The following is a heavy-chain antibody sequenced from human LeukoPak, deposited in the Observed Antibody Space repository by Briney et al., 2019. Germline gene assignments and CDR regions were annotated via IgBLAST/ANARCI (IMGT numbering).Heavy chain of an antibody. CDR1: GESFDGYY. CDR2: INHVGIT. Sequence: SETLSLTCAVYGESFDGYYWSWIRQSPGKGLEWIGHINHVGITNHNPSLKSRVTISVDTSKNQFTLKVRSVTAADTGVYYCAKSDGYGLIDYWGQGTLVTVSS. V-gene: IGHV4-34*01. CDR3: AKSDGYGLIDY. D-gene: IGHD2-21*02. J-gene: IGHJ4*01.